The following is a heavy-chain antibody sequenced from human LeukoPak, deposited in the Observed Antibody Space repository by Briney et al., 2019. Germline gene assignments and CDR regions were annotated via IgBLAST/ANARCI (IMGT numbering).Heavy chain of an antibody. CDR1: GDSISGGTFY. CDR2: IHFNGNT. CDR3: AGRVGATIWTGLHF. V-gene: IGHV4-39*01. D-gene: IGHD1-26*01. Sequence: PPETLSLTCTVSGDSISGGTFYWGWVRQPPGQGLEWIGSIHFNGNTYYNPSLKSPVTISVDMPKNQFSLNLSSVTVADTAVYYCAGRVGATIWTGLHFWGQGILVTVSS. J-gene: IGHJ4*02.